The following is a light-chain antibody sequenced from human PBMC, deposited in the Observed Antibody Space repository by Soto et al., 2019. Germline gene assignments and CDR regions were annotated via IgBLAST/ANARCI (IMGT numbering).Light chain of an antibody. CDR3: QQSGTSPFT. V-gene: IGKV3-20*01. Sequence: EIVLTQSPGTLSLSPGERATLSCRASQSVSSSYLAWYQQKPGQAPRLLIYAASSRATGIPDRFSGSGSGTDFTLTISRLEPEDFAVYYCQQSGTSPFTFGHGTKVDIK. CDR2: AAS. CDR1: QSVSSSY. J-gene: IGKJ3*01.